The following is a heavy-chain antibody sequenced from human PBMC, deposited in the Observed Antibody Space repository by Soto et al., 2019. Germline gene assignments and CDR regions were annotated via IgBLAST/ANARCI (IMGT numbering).Heavy chain of an antibody. CDR3: ARVFWDPVVGATRDDF. D-gene: IGHD1-26*01. V-gene: IGHV1-69*13. J-gene: IGHJ6*02. CDR2: IIPIFGTA. Sequence: ASVKVSCKASGGTFSSYAISWVRQAPGQGLEWMGGIIPIFGTANYAQKFQGRVTITADESTSTAYMELSSLRSEDTAVYYCARVFWDPVVGATRDDFWGQGTTVTAP. CDR1: GGTFSSYA.